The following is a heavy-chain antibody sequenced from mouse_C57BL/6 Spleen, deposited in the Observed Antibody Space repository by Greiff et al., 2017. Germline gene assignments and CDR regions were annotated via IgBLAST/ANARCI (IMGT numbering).Heavy chain of an antibody. J-gene: IGHJ3*01. D-gene: IGHD1-1*01. Sequence: QVQLKESGPGILQSSQTLSLTCSFSGFSLSTSGMGVSWIRQPSGKGLEWLAHIYWDDDKRYNPSLKSRLTISKDTSRNQVFLKITSVDTADTATYYCAREDSPGYYGSSSFAYWGQGTLVTVSA. CDR1: GFSLSTSGMG. CDR3: AREDSPGYYGSSSFAY. CDR2: IYWDDDK. V-gene: IGHV8-12*01.